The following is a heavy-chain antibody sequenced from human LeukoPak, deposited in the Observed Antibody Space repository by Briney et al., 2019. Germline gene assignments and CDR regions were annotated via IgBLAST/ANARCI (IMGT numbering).Heavy chain of an antibody. Sequence: GGSLRLSCGVSGFAFRTYWMSWVRQAPGKGLEGVTNIKPEGSEKYYMNSVTGPFTISRDNATHSLYLQMNSLRAEDTAVYYCARDPRWLDYWGPGTLVTVSS. V-gene: IGHV3-7*01. CDR3: ARDPRWLDY. CDR1: GFAFRTYW. D-gene: IGHD4-23*01. J-gene: IGHJ4*02. CDR2: IKPEGSEK.